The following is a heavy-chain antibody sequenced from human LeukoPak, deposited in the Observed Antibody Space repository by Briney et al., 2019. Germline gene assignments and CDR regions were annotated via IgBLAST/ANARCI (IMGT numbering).Heavy chain of an antibody. Sequence: SETLSPTCAVSGYSISSGYYWGWIRQPPGKGLEWIGSIYHSGSTYYNPSLKSRVTISVDTSKNQFSLKLSSVTAADTAVYYCARYSHYFDYWGQGTLVTVSS. CDR2: IYHSGST. CDR3: ARYSHYFDY. D-gene: IGHD6-13*01. CDR1: GYSISSGYY. V-gene: IGHV4-38-2*01. J-gene: IGHJ4*02.